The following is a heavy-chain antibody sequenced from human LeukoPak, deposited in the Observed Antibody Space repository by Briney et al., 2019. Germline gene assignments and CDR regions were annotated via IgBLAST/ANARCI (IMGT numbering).Heavy chain of an antibody. J-gene: IGHJ3*02. D-gene: IGHD2-2*02. CDR1: GFIFSSYS. Sequence: PGGSLRLSCAASGFIFSSYSMNWVRQAPGKGLEWVSSITSSSSYIYHADSVKGRFTISRDNAKNSLYLQMNSLRAEDTAVCYCARDEYCSSTSCYSAFDIWGQGTMVTVSS. V-gene: IGHV3-21*01. CDR2: ITSSSSYI. CDR3: ARDEYCSSTSCYSAFDI.